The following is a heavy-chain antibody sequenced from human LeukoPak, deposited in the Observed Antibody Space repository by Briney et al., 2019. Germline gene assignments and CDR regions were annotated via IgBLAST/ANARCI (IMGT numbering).Heavy chain of an antibody. V-gene: IGHV3-48*04. CDR1: GFTFSSYS. CDR3: ARQRLGSSYFDY. CDR2: ISSSSTI. D-gene: IGHD1-26*01. J-gene: IGHJ4*02. Sequence: GGSLRLSCAASGFTFSSYSMNWVRQAPGKGLEWVSYISSSSTIYYADSVKGRFTISRDNAKNSLYLQMNSLRAEDTAVYYCARQRLGSSYFDYWGQGTLVTVSS.